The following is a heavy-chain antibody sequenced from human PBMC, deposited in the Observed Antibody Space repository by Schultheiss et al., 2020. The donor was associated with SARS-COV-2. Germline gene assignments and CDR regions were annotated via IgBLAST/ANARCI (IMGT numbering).Heavy chain of an antibody. V-gene: IGHV4-59*12. D-gene: IGHD3-10*01. Sequence: SETLSLTCTVSGGSISSYYWSWIRQPPGKGLEWIGYIYYSGSTNYNPSLKSRVTISVDTSKNQFSLKLSSVTAADTAVYYCARGRLAVRDLDVWGQGTTVTVSS. J-gene: IGHJ6*02. CDR1: GGSISSYY. CDR2: IYYSGST. CDR3: ARGRLAVRDLDV.